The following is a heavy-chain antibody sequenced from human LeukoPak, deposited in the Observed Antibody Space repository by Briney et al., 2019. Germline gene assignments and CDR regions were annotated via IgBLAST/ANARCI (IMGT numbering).Heavy chain of an antibody. V-gene: IGHV1-69*05. D-gene: IGHD3-22*01. Sequence: SVKVSCKASGGTFSSYAISWVLQAPGQGLEWMGRIIPIFGTANYAQKFQGRVTITTDESTSTACMELSSLRAEDTAVYYCAKGKFDSSGYYFNYFDYWGQGTLVTVSS. J-gene: IGHJ4*02. CDR1: GGTFSSYA. CDR3: AKGKFDSSGYYFNYFDY. CDR2: IIPIFGTA.